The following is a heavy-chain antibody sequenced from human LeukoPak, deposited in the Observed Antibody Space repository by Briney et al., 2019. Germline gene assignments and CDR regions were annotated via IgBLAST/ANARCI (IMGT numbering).Heavy chain of an antibody. D-gene: IGHD5-18*01. V-gene: IGHV1-8*03. CDR3: ARGYSYGYFRAFDI. CDR2: MNPNSGNT. J-gene: IGHJ3*02. Sequence: ASVKVSCKASGYTFTSYDINWVRQATGQGLEWMGWMNPNSGNTGYAQKFQGRVTITRNTSISTAYMELSSLRSEDTAVYYCARGYSYGYFRAFDIWGQGTMVTVSS. CDR1: GYTFTSYD.